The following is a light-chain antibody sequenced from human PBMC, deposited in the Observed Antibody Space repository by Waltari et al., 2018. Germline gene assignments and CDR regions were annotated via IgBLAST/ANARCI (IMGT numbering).Light chain of an antibody. CDR3: QQSYSTPH. V-gene: IGKV1-39*01. CDR2: AAS. CDR1: QSISSY. J-gene: IGKJ3*01. Sequence: DIHMTQSPSSLSASVGARVTITCRASQSISSYLNWYQQRPGKAPKLLIYAASSLQSGVPSRFSGRGSGTDFTLTISSLQPEDFATYYCQQSYSTPHFGPGTKVDIK.